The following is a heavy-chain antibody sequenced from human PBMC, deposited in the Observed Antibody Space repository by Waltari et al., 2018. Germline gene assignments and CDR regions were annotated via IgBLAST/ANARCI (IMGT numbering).Heavy chain of an antibody. D-gene: IGHD2-15*01. V-gene: IGHV4-4*07. J-gene: IGHJ5*02. Sequence: QVQLQESGPGLVKPSETLSLTCTVSGDSISRYYWSWIRQPAGKGLECIGRIYTSGSTNYNPSLKSRVIMSVDTSKNQLSLKLTSVTAADTAVYYCARDQVPNCGGGGCYWGWFDPWGQGILVTVSS. CDR3: ARDQVPNCGGGGCYWGWFDP. CDR1: GDSISRYY. CDR2: IYTSGST.